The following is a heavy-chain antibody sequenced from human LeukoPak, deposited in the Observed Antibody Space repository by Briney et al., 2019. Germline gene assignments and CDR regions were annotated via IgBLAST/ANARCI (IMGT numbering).Heavy chain of an antibody. J-gene: IGHJ2*01. V-gene: IGHV3-23*01. CDR1: GFAFDSFA. D-gene: IGHD1-26*01. Sequence: GGSLRLSCAASGFAFDSFAMSWVRQAPGQGLAWVSAIGDSSSHTYYADSVKGRFTISRDSSRNTLFLHMNTLRAEDTAIYYCAKDRTVGASYWYFDLWGRGTLVTVSS. CDR3: AKDRTVGASYWYFDL. CDR2: IGDSSSHT.